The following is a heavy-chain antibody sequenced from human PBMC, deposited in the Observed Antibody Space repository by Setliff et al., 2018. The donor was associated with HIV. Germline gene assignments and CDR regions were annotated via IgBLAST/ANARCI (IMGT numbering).Heavy chain of an antibody. V-gene: IGHV3-23*03. CDR3: AKDPPLSYSSGWYYFGY. J-gene: IGHJ4*02. Sequence: PGGSLRLSCAASGFTFSTYAMSWVRQAPGKGLEWVSVIHSGVSSPYYADSVKGRFTVARDNSKNTLYLQMNSLRADDTAVYYCAKDPPLSYSSGWYYFGYWGQGTLVTVSS. CDR2: IHSGVSSP. D-gene: IGHD6-19*01. CDR1: GFTFSTYA.